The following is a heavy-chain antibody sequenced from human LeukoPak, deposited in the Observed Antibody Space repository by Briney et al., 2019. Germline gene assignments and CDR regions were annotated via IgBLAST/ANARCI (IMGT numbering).Heavy chain of an antibody. V-gene: IGHV3-21*01. J-gene: IGHJ4*02. Sequence: LGGSLRLSCAASGFTFSNYAMNWVRQAPGKGLDWVSSITAGGSFKYYADSVEGRFTISRDNAKNSLYLQMSSLTPEDTAVYYCARNYDVLTGYPYYFDHWGQGILVTVSS. D-gene: IGHD3-9*01. CDR1: GFTFSNYA. CDR2: ITAGGSFK. CDR3: ARNYDVLTGYPYYFDH.